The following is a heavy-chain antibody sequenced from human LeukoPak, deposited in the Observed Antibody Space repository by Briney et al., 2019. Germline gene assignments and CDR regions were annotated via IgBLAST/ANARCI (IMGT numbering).Heavy chain of an antibody. J-gene: IGHJ6*02. CDR2: IKEDGSKK. CDR1: GFTFSGCW. V-gene: IGHV3-7*03. Sequence: GGSLRLSCAASGFTFSGCWMTWVRQAPGKGLEWVANIKEDGSKKNYVDSVKGRFTISRDNAKNSLYLQMSNLRAEDTAVYFCVRGGGLDVWGQGATVTVSS. D-gene: IGHD3-16*01. CDR3: VRGGGLDV.